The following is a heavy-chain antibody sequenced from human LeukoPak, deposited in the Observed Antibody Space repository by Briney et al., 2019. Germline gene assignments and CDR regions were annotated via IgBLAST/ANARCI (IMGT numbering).Heavy chain of an antibody. V-gene: IGHV1-69*13. CDR2: IILIFGTA. CDR3: ARAFPDGYMPRPFDP. CDR1: GGTFSSYA. D-gene: IGHD5-24*01. Sequence: SVKVSCKASGGTFSSYAISWVRQAPGQGLEWMGGIILIFGTANYAQKFQGRVTITADESTSPAYMELSSLRSEDTAVYYCARAFPDGYMPRPFDPWGQGTLVTVSS. J-gene: IGHJ5*02.